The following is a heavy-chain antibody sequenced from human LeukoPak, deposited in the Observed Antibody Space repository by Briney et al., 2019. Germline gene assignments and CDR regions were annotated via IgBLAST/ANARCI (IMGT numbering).Heavy chain of an antibody. CDR1: GDSINSSDYY. V-gene: IGHV4-39*01. CDR3: ARHGNWDPFDY. Sequence: SETLSLTCTVSGDSINSSDYYWGWIRQPPGKGLEWIGTVYYTGSTYYKPSLKSRPTISVDRSKNHFSLKMNSVTAADTGVYYCARHGNWDPFDYWGQGILVTVSS. D-gene: IGHD7-27*01. CDR2: VYYTGST. J-gene: IGHJ4*02.